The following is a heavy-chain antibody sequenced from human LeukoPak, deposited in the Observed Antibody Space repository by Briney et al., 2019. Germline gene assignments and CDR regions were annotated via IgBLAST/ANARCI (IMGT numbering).Heavy chain of an antibody. V-gene: IGHV3-30*04. CDR3: AKGGLVHPLHI. D-gene: IGHD3/OR15-3a*01. CDR2: ISFHGTDT. Sequence: RTSLRLSCAASGFTFISYAIHWVRQVPGKGLEWVAVISFHGTDTFYADSVKGRFTISRDNSKNTLYLQMNSLRAEDTAVYYCAKGGLVHPLHIWGQGTMVTVSS. J-gene: IGHJ3*02. CDR1: GFTFISYA.